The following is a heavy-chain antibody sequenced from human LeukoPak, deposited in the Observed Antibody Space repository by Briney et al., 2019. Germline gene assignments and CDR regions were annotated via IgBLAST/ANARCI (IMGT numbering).Heavy chain of an antibody. D-gene: IGHD4-17*01. V-gene: IGHV4-39*07. Sequence: SETLSLTCTVSVGSISSSSYYWGWIRQPPGKGLEWIGSIYYSGSTYYNPSLKSRVTISVDTSKNQFSLKLSSVTAADTAVYYCARSEVTTVTTHFDYWGQGTLVTVSS. CDR2: IYYSGST. CDR3: ARSEVTTVTTHFDY. J-gene: IGHJ4*02. CDR1: VGSISSSSYY.